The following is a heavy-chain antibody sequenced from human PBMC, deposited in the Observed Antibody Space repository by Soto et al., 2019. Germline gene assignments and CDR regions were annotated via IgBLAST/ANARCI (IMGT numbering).Heavy chain of an antibody. CDR2: IDTSGTKI. D-gene: IGHD3-3*01. Sequence: QVQLVESGRDLVKPGGSLRLSCAASGYTFSDYYMSWIRQAPGKGLKWISYIDTSGTKIYYADSVKGRFTISRDNAKNSLYLEMNSLRDEDTAVYYCASHYDMWSGYLSPVDYWGQGTLVTVSS. CDR1: GYTFSDYY. J-gene: IGHJ4*02. V-gene: IGHV3-11*01. CDR3: ASHYDMWSGYLSPVDY.